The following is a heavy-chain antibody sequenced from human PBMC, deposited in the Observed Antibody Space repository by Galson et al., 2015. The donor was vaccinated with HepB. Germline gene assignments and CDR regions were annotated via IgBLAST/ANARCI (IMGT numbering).Heavy chain of an antibody. CDR1: GYTLTELS. Sequence: SVKVSCKVSGYTLTELSMHWVRQAPGKGLEWMGGFDPEDGETIYAQKFQGRVSMTRDTSTSTLYMELSSLRSEDTAVYYCARGSQWVFGTTSYWGQGTLVTVSS. CDR2: FDPEDGET. J-gene: IGHJ4*02. V-gene: IGHV1-24*01. CDR3: ARGSQWVFGTTSY. D-gene: IGHD1-26*01.